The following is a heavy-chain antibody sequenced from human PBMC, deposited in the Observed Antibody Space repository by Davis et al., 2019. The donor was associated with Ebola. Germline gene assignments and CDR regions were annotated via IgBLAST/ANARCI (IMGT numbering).Heavy chain of an antibody. J-gene: IGHJ6*02. Sequence: ASVKVSCKASGYTFTSYYMHWVRQAPGQGLEWMGIINPSGGNTSYAQKFQGRVTMTRDTSTSTVYMELSSLRSEDTAVYYCAREDREAPRPSYGMDVWGQGTTVTVSS. CDR1: GYTFTSYY. CDR3: AREDREAPRPSYGMDV. V-gene: IGHV1-46*01. CDR2: INPSGGNT.